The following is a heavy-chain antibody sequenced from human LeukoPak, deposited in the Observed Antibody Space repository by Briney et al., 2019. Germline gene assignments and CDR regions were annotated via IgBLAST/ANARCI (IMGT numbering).Heavy chain of an antibody. CDR3: ASNIYYDSSLDY. CDR2: IKQDGSEK. CDR1: GFTFSSYW. J-gene: IGHJ4*02. V-gene: IGHV3-7*01. Sequence: GGSLRLSCAASGFTFSSYWMSWVRQAPGKGLEWVANIKQDGSEKHYVDSLKGRFTISRDNAKNSLYLQMNSLRAEDTAVYYCASNIYYDSSLDYWGQGTLVTVSS. D-gene: IGHD3-22*01.